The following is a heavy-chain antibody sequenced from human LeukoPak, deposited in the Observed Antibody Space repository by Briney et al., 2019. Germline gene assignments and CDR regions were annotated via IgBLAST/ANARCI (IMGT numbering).Heavy chain of an antibody. J-gene: IGHJ4*02. CDR1: GFTFSSYA. V-gene: IGHV3-23*01. D-gene: IGHD1-26*01. CDR3: AKDFLSGSPGKPSY. CDR2: ISGSGGST. Sequence: GGSLRLSCAASGFTFSSYAMSWVGHAPGEGLEWVSLISGSGGSTYYADSVKGRFTISRDNSKNTLYLQMNSLRAEDTAVYYCAKDFLSGSPGKPSYWGQGILVTVSS.